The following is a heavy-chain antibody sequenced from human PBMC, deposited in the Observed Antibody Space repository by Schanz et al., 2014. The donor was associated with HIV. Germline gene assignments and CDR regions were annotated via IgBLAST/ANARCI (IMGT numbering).Heavy chain of an antibody. V-gene: IGHV3-21*01. D-gene: IGHD4-17*01. CDR1: GFTFSTYS. Sequence: EVQLVESGGGLVKPGGSLRLSCAGSGFTFSTYSMNWVRRAPGKGLEWVSAISSGNRYIYYADSVKGRFTISRDNAKNSLYLQMNRLRAEDTAVYYCARDNRGDYYLDSWGQGTLVTVSS. CDR3: ARDNRGDYYLDS. J-gene: IGHJ1*01. CDR2: ISSGNRYI.